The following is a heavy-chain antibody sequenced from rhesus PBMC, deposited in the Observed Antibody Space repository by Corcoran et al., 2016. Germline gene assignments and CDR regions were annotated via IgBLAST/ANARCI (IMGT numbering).Heavy chain of an antibody. CDR2: IYGSGSST. J-gene: IGHJ4*01. CDR3: ASQDSLFDY. Sequence: QLQLQESGPGLVKPSETLSVTCAVSGGSISSSYGSWIRQAPGKGLEWIGSIYGSGSSTNSNPSLKSRVTLSVDTSKNQLSLKLSSVTAADTAVYYCASQDSLFDYWGQGVLVTVSS. D-gene: IGHD1-1-1*01. CDR1: GGSISSSY. V-gene: IGHV4-169*01.